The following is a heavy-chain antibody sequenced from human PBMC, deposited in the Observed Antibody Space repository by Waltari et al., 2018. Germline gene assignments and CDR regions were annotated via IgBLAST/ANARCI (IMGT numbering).Heavy chain of an antibody. CDR3: ARGIFGSGTDYFDY. D-gene: IGHD3-10*01. Sequence: EVQLVESGGGVVRPGGSLRLSCAASGFTFDDYDMSWVRQVPGKGLEWVSGLSWNGDRATYADSVKGRFTISRDNAKNSLYLQMNSLRAEDTALYHCARGIFGSGTDYFDYWGQGTLVTVSS. V-gene: IGHV3-20*01. CDR2: LSWNGDRA. J-gene: IGHJ4*02. CDR1: GFTFDDYD.